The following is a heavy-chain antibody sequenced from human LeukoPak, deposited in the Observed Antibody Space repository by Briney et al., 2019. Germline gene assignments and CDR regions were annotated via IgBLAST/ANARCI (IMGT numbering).Heavy chain of an antibody. V-gene: IGHV1-69*05. J-gene: IGHJ4*02. CDR2: IIPIFGTA. D-gene: IGHD6-13*01. CDR1: GGTFSSYA. CDR3: ARLYPTTLTSYSSSL. Sequence: SVKVSCKASGGTFSSYAISWVRQAPGQGLEWMGRIIPIFGTANYAQKFQGSVTITTDESTSTAYMELSSLRSEDTAGYYCARLYPTTLTSYSSSLWGQGTLVTVSS.